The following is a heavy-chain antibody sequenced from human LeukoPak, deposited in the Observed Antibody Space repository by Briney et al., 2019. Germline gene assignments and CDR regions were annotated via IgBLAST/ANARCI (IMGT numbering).Heavy chain of an antibody. D-gene: IGHD6-13*01. V-gene: IGHV3-30*18. Sequence: PGGSLRLSCAASGFTFSNYVMHWVRQAPGKGLDWVAAISYDGSNKYYADSVRGRFTISRDNSKNTLYLQMSSPRTEDTAVYYCAKVKWGQLLVHYFDYWGQGTLVTVSS. CDR3: AKVKWGQLLVHYFDY. J-gene: IGHJ4*02. CDR1: GFTFSNYV. CDR2: ISYDGSNK.